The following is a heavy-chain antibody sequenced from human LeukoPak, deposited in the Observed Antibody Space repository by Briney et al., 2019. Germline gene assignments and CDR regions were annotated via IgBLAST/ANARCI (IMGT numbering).Heavy chain of an antibody. V-gene: IGHV4-4*07. CDR1: GGSISNYY. J-gene: IGHJ4*02. Sequence: SETLSLTCTVSGGSISNYYWAWIRQPAGKGLEWIGRVYSSGSTNYNPSLKSRVTISVDTSKNQFSLKLSSVTAADTAVYYCARASPNYDVMTGYFDYWGQGTLVTVSS. D-gene: IGHD3-9*01. CDR2: VYSSGST. CDR3: ARASPNYDVMTGYFDY.